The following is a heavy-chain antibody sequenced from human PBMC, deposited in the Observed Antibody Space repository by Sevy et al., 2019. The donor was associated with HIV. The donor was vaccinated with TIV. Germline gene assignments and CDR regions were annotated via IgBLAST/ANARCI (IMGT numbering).Heavy chain of an antibody. J-gene: IGHJ4*02. V-gene: IGHV3-74*01. Sequence: GGSLSLSCAASGFTFSRYWMHWVRQAPGKGLEGVSRMNSDGPSINYGDSVMGRFTISRDNAMNTVYLQMNSLRADDTAVYYCARENFGYSYEYWGQGTPVTVSS. D-gene: IGHD3-16*02. CDR3: ARENFGYSYEY. CDR2: MNSDGPSI. CDR1: GFTFSRYW.